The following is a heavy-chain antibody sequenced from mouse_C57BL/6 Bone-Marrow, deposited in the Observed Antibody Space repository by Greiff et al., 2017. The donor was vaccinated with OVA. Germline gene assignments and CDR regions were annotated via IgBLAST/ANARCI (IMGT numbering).Heavy chain of an antibody. V-gene: IGHV1-66*01. J-gene: IGHJ4*01. CDR3: ADDGYWAMDY. CDR2: IYPGSGNT. CDR1: GYSFKSYY. Sequence: QVQLKQSGPELVKPGASVKISCKASGYSFKSYYIHWVKQRPGQGLEWIGWIYPGSGNTKYNEKFKGKATLTADTSSSTAYMQLSSLTSEDSAVYYCADDGYWAMDYWGQGTSVTVSS. D-gene: IGHD2-3*01.